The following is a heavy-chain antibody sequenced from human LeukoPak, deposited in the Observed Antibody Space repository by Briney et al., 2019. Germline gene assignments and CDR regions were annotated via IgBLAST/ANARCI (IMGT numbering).Heavy chain of an antibody. J-gene: IGHJ4*02. CDR1: GGSFSGYY. CDR2: INHSGGT. CDR3: ARGHPLLDY. Sequence: SETLSLTCAVYGGSFSGYYWAWIRQPPGKGLEWIGEINHSGGTNYNPSLKSRVTISVDTSKNQFSLKLSSVTAADTAVYYCARGHPLLDYWGQGTLVTVSS. V-gene: IGHV4-34*01. D-gene: IGHD2-21*02.